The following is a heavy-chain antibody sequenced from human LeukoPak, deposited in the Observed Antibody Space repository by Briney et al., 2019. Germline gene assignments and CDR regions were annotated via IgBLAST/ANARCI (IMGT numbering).Heavy chain of an antibody. D-gene: IGHD3-16*01. CDR3: AKFVWDASY. V-gene: IGHV3-30*18. J-gene: IGHJ4*02. CDR1: GFTFSSYG. Sequence: GSLRLSCAASGFTFSSYGMHWVRQAPGKGLEWVAVISYDGSNKYYADSVKGRFTISRDNSKNTLYPQMNSLRAEDTAVYYCAKFVWDASYWGQGTLVTVSS. CDR2: ISYDGSNK.